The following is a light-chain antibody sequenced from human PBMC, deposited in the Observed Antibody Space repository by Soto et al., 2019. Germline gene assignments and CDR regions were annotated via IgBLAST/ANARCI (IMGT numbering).Light chain of an antibody. V-gene: IGLV2-14*01. CDR1: SSDVGGYNY. CDR2: DVS. Sequence: SVLTQPAAVSVSPRQSSTIACTGTSSDVGGYNYVSWYQQHPGKAPKLMIYDVSNRPSGVSNRFSGSKSGNTASLTISGLQAEDEADYYCSSYTSSSTYVFGTGT. CDR3: SSYTSSSTYV. J-gene: IGLJ1*01.